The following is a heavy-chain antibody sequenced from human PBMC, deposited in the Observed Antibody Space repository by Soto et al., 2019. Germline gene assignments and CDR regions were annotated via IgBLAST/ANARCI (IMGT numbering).Heavy chain of an antibody. J-gene: IGHJ4*02. D-gene: IGHD6-6*01. CDR2: IKQDGSEK. Sequence: GGSLRLSCAASGFTFSSYWMSWVRQAPGKGLEWVANIKQDGSEKYYVDSVKGRFTISRDNAKNSLYLQMNSLRAEDTAVYYCARDLEPASVGSSSADWGQGTLVTVSS. V-gene: IGHV3-7*01. CDR1: GFTFSSYW. CDR3: ARDLEPASVGSSSAD.